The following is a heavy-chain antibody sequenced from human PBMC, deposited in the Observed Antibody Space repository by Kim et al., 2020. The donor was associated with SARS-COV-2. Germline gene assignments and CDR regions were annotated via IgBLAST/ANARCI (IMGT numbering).Heavy chain of an antibody. J-gene: IGHJ1*01. V-gene: IGHV1-69*13. CDR3: ASGPGTSESGNYDSSGYYYVSYFQH. CDR1: GGTFSSYA. CDR2: IIPIFGTA. D-gene: IGHD3-22*01. Sequence: SVKVSCKASGGTFSSYAISWVRQAPGQGLEWMGGIIPIFGTANYAQKFQGRVTITADESTSTAYMELSSLRSEDTAVYYCASGPGTSESGNYDSSGYYYVSYFQHWGQGTLVTVSS.